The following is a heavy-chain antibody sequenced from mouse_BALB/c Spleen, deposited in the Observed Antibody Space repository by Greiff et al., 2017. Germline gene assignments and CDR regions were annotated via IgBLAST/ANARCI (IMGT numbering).Heavy chain of an antibody. J-gene: IGHJ2*01. D-gene: IGHD3-1*01. CDR2: IYPGNVNT. Sequence: QVHVKQSGPELVKPGASVRISCKASGYTFTSYYIHWVKQRPGQGLEWIGWIYPGNVNTKYNEKFKGKATLTADKSSSTAYMQLSSLTSEDSAVYFCARQLGLPHYFDYWGQGTTLTVSS. CDR3: ARQLGLPHYFDY. CDR1: GYTFTSYY. V-gene: IGHV1S56*01.